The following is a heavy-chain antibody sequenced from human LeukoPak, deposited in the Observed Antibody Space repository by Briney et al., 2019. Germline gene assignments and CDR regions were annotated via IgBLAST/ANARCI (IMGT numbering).Heavy chain of an antibody. CDR3: ARVRTTVTVFDY. CDR1: GGSISSYH. CDR2: IYYSGST. J-gene: IGHJ4*02. D-gene: IGHD4-17*01. Sequence: SETLSLTCTVSGGSISSYHWSWIRQPPGKGLECIGYIYYSGSTNYNPSLKSRVTISVDTSKNQFSLKLSSVTAADTAVYHCARVRTTVTVFDYWGQGTLVTVSS. V-gene: IGHV4-59*12.